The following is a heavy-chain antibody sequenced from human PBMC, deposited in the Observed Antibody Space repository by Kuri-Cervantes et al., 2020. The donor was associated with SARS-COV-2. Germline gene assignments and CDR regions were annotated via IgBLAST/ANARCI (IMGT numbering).Heavy chain of an antibody. CDR2: IWYDGSNE. Sequence: GGSLRLSCAASGFSFRNYGVHWVRQAPDKGLEWVAGIWYDGSNENYADSVKGRFIVSRDNSKNTLYLQMNSLRAEDTAVYYCARDSNCGGNCVGRQPLDYWGQGTLVTVSS. CDR3: ARDSNCGGNCVGRQPLDY. V-gene: IGHV3-33*01. J-gene: IGHJ4*02. CDR1: GFSFRNYG. D-gene: IGHD2-21*02.